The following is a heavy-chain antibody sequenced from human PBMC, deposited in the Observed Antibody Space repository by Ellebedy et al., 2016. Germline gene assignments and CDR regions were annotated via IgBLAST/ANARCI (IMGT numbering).Heavy chain of an antibody. J-gene: IGHJ4*02. CDR3: AREVVVAAHFDY. CDR2: ISSSGSTI. Sequence: GESLKISCAASGFTFSDYYMSWIRQAPGKGLEWVSYISSSGSTIYYADSVKGRFTISRDNAKNSLYLQMNSLRAEDTAVYYCAREVVVAAHFDYWGQGTLVTVSS. V-gene: IGHV3-11*01. CDR1: GFTFSDYY. D-gene: IGHD2-15*01.